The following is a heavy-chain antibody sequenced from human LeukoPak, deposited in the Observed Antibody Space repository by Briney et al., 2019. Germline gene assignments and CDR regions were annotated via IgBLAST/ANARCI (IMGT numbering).Heavy chain of an antibody. CDR3: AREDERRAVYDSSGEIDY. J-gene: IGHJ4*02. V-gene: IGHV1-46*01. CDR2: INPSGGST. Sequence: ASVKVSCKASGYTFTSYYMHWVRQAPGQGLEWMGIINPSGGSTSYAQKFQGRVTMTRDTSTSTVYMELSSLRSEDTAVYYCAREDERRAVYDSSGEIDYWGQGTMVTVSS. CDR1: GYTFTSYY. D-gene: IGHD3-22*01.